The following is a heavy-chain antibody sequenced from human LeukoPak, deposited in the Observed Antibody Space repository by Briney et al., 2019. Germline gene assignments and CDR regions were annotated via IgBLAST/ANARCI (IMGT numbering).Heavy chain of an antibody. J-gene: IGHJ4*02. CDR3: ASQWELHPAF. Sequence: GGSLRLSCAASGFTFSSYSMNWARQAPGKGLEWVSYISSSSSAIFYTNSVKGRFTISRDNAKNSLYLQMNSLRAEDTAVYYCASQWELHPAFWGQGTLVTVSS. D-gene: IGHD1-26*01. CDR1: GFTFSSYS. V-gene: IGHV3-48*01. CDR2: ISSSSSAI.